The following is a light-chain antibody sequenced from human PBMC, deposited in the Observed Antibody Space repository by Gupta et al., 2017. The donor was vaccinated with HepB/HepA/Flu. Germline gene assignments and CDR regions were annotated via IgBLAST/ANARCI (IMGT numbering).Light chain of an antibody. J-gene: IGKJ3*01. Sequence: DIQMTQSPSSLSASVGDRVTITCRASQSISSYLNWYQQKPGKVPKLLIYAASSLQSGVPSRFSGSGSGTDFTLTISSLQPEDFATYYCQQSDSTSFTFGPGTXVDIK. CDR3: QQSDSTSFT. CDR2: AAS. V-gene: IGKV1-39*01. CDR1: QSISSY.